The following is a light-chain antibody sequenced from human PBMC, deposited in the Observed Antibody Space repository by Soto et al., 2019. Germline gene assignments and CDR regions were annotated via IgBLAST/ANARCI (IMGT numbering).Light chain of an antibody. Sequence: QSALTQPASVSGSPGQSITISCTGTSSDVGGYDYVSWYQQHPGKAPKLMIYAVSSRPSGVSNRFSGSKSGNTASLTISGLQAEDEADYYCNSFTGSSTVIFGGGTKLIVL. V-gene: IGLV2-14*01. CDR1: SSDVGGYDY. CDR2: AVS. J-gene: IGLJ2*01. CDR3: NSFTGSSTVI.